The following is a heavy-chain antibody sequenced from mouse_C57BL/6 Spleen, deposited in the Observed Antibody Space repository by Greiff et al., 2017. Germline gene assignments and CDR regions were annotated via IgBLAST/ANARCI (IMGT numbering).Heavy chain of an antibody. Sequence: QVQLQQPGAELVRPGSSVKLSCKASGYTFTSYWMHWVKQRPGQGLEWIGNIYPSDSETHYNQKFKDKATLTVDKSSSTAYMQLSSLTSEDSAVYYCARRDYGNYGFAYWGQGTLVTVSA. CDR1: GYTFTSYW. D-gene: IGHD2-1*01. CDR3: ARRDYGNYGFAY. V-gene: IGHV1-61*01. J-gene: IGHJ3*01. CDR2: IYPSDSET.